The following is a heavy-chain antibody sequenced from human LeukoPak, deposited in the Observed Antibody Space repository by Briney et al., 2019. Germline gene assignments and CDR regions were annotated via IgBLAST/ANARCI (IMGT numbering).Heavy chain of an antibody. V-gene: IGHV3-23*01. D-gene: IGHD1-1*01. Sequence: GGSLRLSCTASGFTFGDYAMSWVRQAPGKGLEWVSAISGSGGATYCADSVKGRFTISRDNSKNTLYLQMNSLRAEDTAVYYCAKDLGFAGTTEYWGQGTLVTVSS. CDR3: AKDLGFAGTTEY. CDR1: GFTFGDYA. CDR2: ISGSGGAT. J-gene: IGHJ4*02.